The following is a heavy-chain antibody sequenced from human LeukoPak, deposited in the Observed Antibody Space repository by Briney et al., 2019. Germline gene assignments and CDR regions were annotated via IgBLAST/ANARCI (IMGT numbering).Heavy chain of an antibody. Sequence: GGSLRLSCAASGFTFSSYAMSWVRQAPGKGLEWVSAISGSGGGTYYADSVKGRFTISRDNSKNTLYLQMNSLRAEDTAVYYCAKDGGGIAAAGPYYFDYWGQGTLVTVSS. V-gene: IGHV3-23*01. CDR1: GFTFSSYA. CDR3: AKDGGGIAAAGPYYFDY. D-gene: IGHD6-13*01. CDR2: ISGSGGGT. J-gene: IGHJ4*02.